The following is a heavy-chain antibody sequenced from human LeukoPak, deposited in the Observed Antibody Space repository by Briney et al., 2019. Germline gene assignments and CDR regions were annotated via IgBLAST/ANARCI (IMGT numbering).Heavy chain of an antibody. J-gene: IGHJ4*02. Sequence: GGSLRLSCAVSGFSFRDFGFHWVRQAPGKGLEWVAVTWYDESLRYYADSVKGRFTISKDNSKNTLYLEMNSLRVEDTAVYYCAKWEGTRQFYFGYWGQGALVTVAS. V-gene: IGHV3-33*06. CDR2: TWYDESLR. D-gene: IGHD1-26*01. CDR3: AKWEGTRQFYFGY. CDR1: GFSFRDFG.